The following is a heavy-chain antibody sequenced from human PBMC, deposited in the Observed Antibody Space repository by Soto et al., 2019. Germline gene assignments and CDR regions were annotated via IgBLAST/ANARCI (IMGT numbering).Heavy chain of an antibody. J-gene: IGHJ5*02. Sequence: EVQLVESGGGLVQPGGSLRLSCAASGFTFSTYSMNWVRQAPGKGLEWISFISASGDAIYYADSVRGRFTISRDNAESLLYLQGNSLRDEDPAVYYCARLYSTSSVNRWFDPWGQGTLVTVSS. CDR2: ISASGDAI. CDR1: GFTFSTYS. V-gene: IGHV3-48*02. CDR3: ARLYSTSSVNRWFDP. D-gene: IGHD6-6*01.